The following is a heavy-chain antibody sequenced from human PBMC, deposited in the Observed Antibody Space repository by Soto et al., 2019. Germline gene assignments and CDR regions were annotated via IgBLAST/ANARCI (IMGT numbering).Heavy chain of an antibody. CDR3: ASQDRLYGEDYYYYYMDV. V-gene: IGHV4-39*01. D-gene: IGHD4-17*01. Sequence: SETLSLTCTVSGGSISSSSHYWGWIRQPPGKGLEWIGSIYYSGSTYYNPSLKSRVTISVDTSKNQFSLKLSSVTAADTAVYYCASQDRLYGEDYYYYYMDVWGKGTTVTVSS. CDR1: GGSISSSSHY. J-gene: IGHJ6*03. CDR2: IYYSGST.